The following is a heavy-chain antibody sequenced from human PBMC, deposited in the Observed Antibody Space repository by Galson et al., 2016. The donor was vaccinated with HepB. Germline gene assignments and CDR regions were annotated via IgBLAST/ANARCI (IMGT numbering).Heavy chain of an antibody. CDR3: ARELDWAFDY. CDR2: ISINSDNK. CDR1: GFPFTSFS. D-gene: IGHD3/OR15-3a*01. V-gene: IGHV3-48*02. Sequence: SLRLSCAASGFPFTSFSMNWVRQAPGKGLEWVSYISINSDNKRYIDSVMGRFIISRDNVRNSMYLQMNSLRDEDTAVYYCARELDWAFDYWGQGVLVTVSS. J-gene: IGHJ4*02.